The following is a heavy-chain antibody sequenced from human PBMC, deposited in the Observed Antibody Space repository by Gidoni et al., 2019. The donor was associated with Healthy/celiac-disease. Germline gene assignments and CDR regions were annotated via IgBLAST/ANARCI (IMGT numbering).Heavy chain of an antibody. CDR3: ARGRRVGRIHLAVAGPYGMDV. CDR2: INHSGST. CDR1: GGSFSGYY. V-gene: IGHV4-34*01. Sequence: QVQLQQWGAGLLKPSETLSLTCAVYGGSFSGYYWSWIRQPPGKGLEWIGEINHSGSTNYNPSLKSRVTISVDTSKNQFSLKLSSVTAADTAVYYCARGRRVGRIHLAVAGPYGMDVWGQGTTVTVSS. J-gene: IGHJ6*02. D-gene: IGHD6-19*01.